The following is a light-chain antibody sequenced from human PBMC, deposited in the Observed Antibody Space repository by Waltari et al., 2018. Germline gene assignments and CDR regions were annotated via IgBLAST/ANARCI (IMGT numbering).Light chain of an antibody. CDR2: DND. V-gene: IGLV1-51*01. Sequence: QSVLTQPPSVSAAPGQKVTISCSGSSPTIGNNYVSWYQQLPGTAPRLLIYDNDQRPSGIPDRFSASKSGSSATLVITGLQTGDEADYYCGTWHSTLSTVVFGGATKVTVL. CDR1: SPTIGNNY. CDR3: GTWHSTLSTVV. J-gene: IGLJ2*01.